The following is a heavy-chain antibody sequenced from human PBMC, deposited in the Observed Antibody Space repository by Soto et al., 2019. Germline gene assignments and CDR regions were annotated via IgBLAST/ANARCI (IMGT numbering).Heavy chain of an antibody. D-gene: IGHD5-18*01. J-gene: IGHJ5*02. V-gene: IGHV4-59*01. CDR1: GGSISSYY. CDR3: ARLGYSYGSNWFDP. CDR2: IYYSGGT. Sequence: KSSETLSLTCTVSGGSISSYYWSWIRQPPGKGLEWIGYIYYSGGTDYNPSLKSRVTISVDTSKNQFSLKLSSVTAADTAVYYCARLGYSYGSNWFDPWGQGTLVTVSS.